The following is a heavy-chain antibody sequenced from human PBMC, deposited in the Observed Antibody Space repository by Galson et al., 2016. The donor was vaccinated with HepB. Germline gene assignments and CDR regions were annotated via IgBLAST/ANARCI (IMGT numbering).Heavy chain of an antibody. D-gene: IGHD3-10*01. Sequence: SLRLSCAASGFTFSSYGMHWVRQAPGKGLEWVAVIWYDGSNEYYADSVKGRFTISRDNSKNTLYLQMNSLRAEDTAVHYCASLGSLGSFSRGLYWGQGTLVTVSS. J-gene: IGHJ4*02. CDR2: IWYDGSNE. CDR1: GFTFSSYG. V-gene: IGHV3-33*01. CDR3: ASLGSLGSFSRGLY.